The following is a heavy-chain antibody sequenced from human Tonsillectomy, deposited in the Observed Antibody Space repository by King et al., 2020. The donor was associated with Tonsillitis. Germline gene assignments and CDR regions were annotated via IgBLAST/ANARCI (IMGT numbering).Heavy chain of an antibody. CDR3: AGRSYGSGSFFNFHFDS. CDR1: GYSFTAYY. CDR2: INPNSGDS. V-gene: IGHV1-2*02. Sequence: VHLVQSGAEVKRPGASVRVPCKTSGYSFTAYYIHWVRLAPGQGPEWMGSINPNSGDSNPAQKFQGRVTMTRDTSISTAYLELSRLRSDDTAVYYCAGRSYGSGSFFNFHFDSWGQGTLVSVSS. D-gene: IGHD3-10*01. J-gene: IGHJ4*02.